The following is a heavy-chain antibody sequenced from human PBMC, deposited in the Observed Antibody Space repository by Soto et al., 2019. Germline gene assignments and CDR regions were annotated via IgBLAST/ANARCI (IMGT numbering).Heavy chain of an antibody. V-gene: IGHV3-23*01. CDR3: AKEKSVLRYFDWLPHPYYYYGMDV. Sequence: VGSLRLYCAASGFTFSSYAMSWVRQAPGKGLEWVSAISGSGGSTYYADSVKGRFTISRDNSKNTLYLQMNSLRAEDTAVYYCAKEKSVLRYFDWLPHPYYYYGMDVWGQGTTVTVSS. D-gene: IGHD3-9*01. J-gene: IGHJ6*02. CDR2: ISGSGGST. CDR1: GFTFSSYA.